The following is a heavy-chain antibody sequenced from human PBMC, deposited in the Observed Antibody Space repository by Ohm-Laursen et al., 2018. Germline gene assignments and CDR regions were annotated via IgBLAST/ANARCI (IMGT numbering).Heavy chain of an antibody. V-gene: IGHV3-33*06. CDR3: AKDSTSWGGMDV. CDR2: IWYDGSNK. D-gene: IGHD1-26*01. CDR1: GFTFSSYG. J-gene: IGHJ6*02. Sequence: SLRLSCAASGFTFSSYGMHWVRQAPGKGLEWVAVIWYDGSNKYYADSVKGRFTISRDNSKNTLYLQMNSLRAEDTAVYYCAKDSTSWGGMDVWGQGTTVTVSS.